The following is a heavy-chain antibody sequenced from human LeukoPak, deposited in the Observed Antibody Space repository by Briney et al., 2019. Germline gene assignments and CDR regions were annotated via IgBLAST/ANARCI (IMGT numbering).Heavy chain of an antibody. Sequence: PGGSLRLSCSASGFTFSSYAMHWVRQAPGKGLEYVSAISSNGGSTYYADSVKGRFTISRDNSKNTLYLQMNSLRAEDTAVYYCAKDLRYYGSGSSPGYWGQGTLVTVSS. V-gene: IGHV3-64*04. CDR2: ISSNGGST. D-gene: IGHD3-10*01. CDR3: AKDLRYYGSGSSPGY. CDR1: GFTFSSYA. J-gene: IGHJ4*02.